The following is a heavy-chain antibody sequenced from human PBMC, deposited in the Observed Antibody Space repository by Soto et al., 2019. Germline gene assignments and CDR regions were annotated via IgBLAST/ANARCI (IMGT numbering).Heavy chain of an antibody. Sequence: LRLSCAASGFAFSTFAMTWVRQAPGKGLEWGAAISVSGNNAYYADSVKGRFTISRDNSQNSVFLQMSSLRADDTAVYYCARDQLRPGILYSLGVLLPEYGLWGQGTLVTVSS. V-gene: IGHV3-23*01. CDR2: ISVSGNNA. CDR1: GFAFSTFA. J-gene: IGHJ4*02. D-gene: IGHD3-22*01. CDR3: ARDQLRPGILYSLGVLLPEYGL.